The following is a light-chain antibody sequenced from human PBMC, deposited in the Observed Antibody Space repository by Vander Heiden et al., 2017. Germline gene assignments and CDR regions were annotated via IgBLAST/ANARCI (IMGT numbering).Light chain of an antibody. V-gene: IGKV3-11*01. CDR2: DAS. CDR1: QSVSSY. Sequence: EIVLTQSPATLSLSPGERATLSCRASQSVSSYLAWYQQKPGQAPRLLIYDASNRATGIPARFSGSGYGTDFTLTISSLEPEDFAVYYCQQRSNWPPSTFGQGTLLEIK. CDR3: QQRSNWPPST. J-gene: IGKJ5*01.